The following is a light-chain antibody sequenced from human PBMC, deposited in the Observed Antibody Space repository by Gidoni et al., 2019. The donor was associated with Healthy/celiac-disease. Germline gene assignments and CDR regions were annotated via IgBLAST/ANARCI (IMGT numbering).Light chain of an antibody. CDR3: SSYTSSSPVV. CDR1: SSDVGGYNY. Sequence: QSALTQPASVSGSPGQSITISCTGTSSDVGGYNYVPWYQQHPGKAPKLMIYDVINRPSGVSNRFSGSKSGNTASLTISGLQAEDEADYYCSSYTSSSPVVFGGGTKLTVL. J-gene: IGLJ2*01. V-gene: IGLV2-14*01. CDR2: DVI.